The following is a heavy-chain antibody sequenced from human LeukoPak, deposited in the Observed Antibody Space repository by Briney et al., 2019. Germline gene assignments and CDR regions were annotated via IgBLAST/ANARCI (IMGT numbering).Heavy chain of an antibody. CDR1: GASISGHY. Sequence: PSETLSLTCTVSGASISGHYLTWIRQPPGKGLEWIGYISYIGSTNYNPSLKSRVTISVDTSKNQFSLKLSSVTAADTAVYYCATDKISINAFDMWGQGTLVTVSS. CDR2: ISYIGST. CDR3: ATDKISINAFDM. D-gene: IGHD3-10*01. J-gene: IGHJ3*02. V-gene: IGHV4-59*11.